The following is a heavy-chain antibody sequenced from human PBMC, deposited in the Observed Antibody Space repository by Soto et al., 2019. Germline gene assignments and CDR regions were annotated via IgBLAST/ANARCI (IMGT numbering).Heavy chain of an antibody. CDR3: ARHQRDDASRKIDC. J-gene: IGHJ4*02. CDR2: INPADSDI. V-gene: IGHV5-51*01. D-gene: IGHD3-16*01. CDR1: GYSFTSNW. Sequence: EVQLVQSGTEVKKPGESLKISCQGSGYSFTSNWIGWVRQMPGKGLEWMGIINPADSDIKYSPSFQGQVTISADKSIGTAYLQWSSLKASVTAMYYCARHQRDDASRKIDCWGQGTLVTVSS.